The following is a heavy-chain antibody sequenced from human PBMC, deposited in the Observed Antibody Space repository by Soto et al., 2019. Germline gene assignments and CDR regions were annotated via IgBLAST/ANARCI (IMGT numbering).Heavy chain of an antibody. Sequence: QVQLQESGPTLVQPSETLSLTCTVSGGSIRSYCWTWIRQPPGEGLEWIGCICNSGTTNYNPSLKNRVAISIDTQKNRFSLQLSSVTVADTSFYYCAGGWSIVVAILRLMDVWGKWTTVTVSS. CDR2: ICNSGTT. CDR3: AGGWSIVVAILRLMDV. D-gene: IGHD3-22*01. CDR1: GGSIRSYC. J-gene: IGHJ6*03. V-gene: IGHV4-59*03.